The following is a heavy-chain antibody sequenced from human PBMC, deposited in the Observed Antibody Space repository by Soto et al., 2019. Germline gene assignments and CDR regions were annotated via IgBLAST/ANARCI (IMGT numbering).Heavy chain of an antibody. CDR3: ARGGVY. J-gene: IGHJ1*01. CDR1: GFTFSSHE. D-gene: IGHD2-8*01. Sequence: GGSLRLSCEATGFTFSSHEMNWIRQTPGRRLEWIAKISGSGSTINYADSVKGRFTISRDNVQRTLHLQMDSLRVEDTGVYYCARGGVYWGRGTLVTVSS. V-gene: IGHV3-48*03. CDR2: ISGSGSTI.